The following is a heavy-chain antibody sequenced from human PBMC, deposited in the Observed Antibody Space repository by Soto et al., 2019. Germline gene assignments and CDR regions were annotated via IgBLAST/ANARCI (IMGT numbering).Heavy chain of an antibody. CDR3: AREVRQLRYYGMDV. J-gene: IGHJ6*02. V-gene: IGHV4-38-2*02. Sequence: PSETLSLTCAVSGYSISSGYYWGWIRQPPGKGLEWIGSIYHSGSTYYNPSPKSRVTISVDTSKNQFSLKLSSVTAADTAVYYCAREVRQLRYYGMDVWGQGTTVTVSS. CDR1: GYSISSGYY. CDR2: IYHSGST. D-gene: IGHD1-26*01.